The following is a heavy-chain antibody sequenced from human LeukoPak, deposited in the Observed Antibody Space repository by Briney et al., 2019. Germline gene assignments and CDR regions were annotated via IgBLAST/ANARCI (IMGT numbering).Heavy chain of an antibody. D-gene: IGHD3-9*01. CDR2: IIPIFGTA. CDR3: ARGVLTGYKAYYYYYGMDV. CDR1: GYTFTSYA. V-gene: IGHV1-69*13. Sequence: SVKVSCKASGYTFTSYAISWVRQAPGQGLEWMGGIIPIFGTANYAQKFQGRVTITADESTSTAYMELSSLRSEDTAVYYCARGVLTGYKAYYYYYGMDVWGQGTTVTVSS. J-gene: IGHJ6*02.